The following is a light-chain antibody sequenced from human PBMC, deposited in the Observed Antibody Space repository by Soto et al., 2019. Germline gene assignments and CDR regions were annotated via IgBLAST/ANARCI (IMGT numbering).Light chain of an antibody. CDR2: DDS. CDR1: NIGSKS. CDR3: QVWDSSSDHVV. V-gene: IGLV3-21*02. Sequence: SYELTQPPSVSVAPGQTARITWGGNNIGSKSVHWYQQKPGQAPVLVVYDDSDRPSGIPERFSGSNSGNTATLTISRVEAGDEADYYCQVWDSSSDHVVFGGGTKRTVL. J-gene: IGLJ2*01.